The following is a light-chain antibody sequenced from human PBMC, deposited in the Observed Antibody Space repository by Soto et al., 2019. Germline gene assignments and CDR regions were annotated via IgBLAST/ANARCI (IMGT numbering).Light chain of an antibody. J-gene: IGKJ3*01. CDR2: AAS. V-gene: IGKV1-12*01. CDR3: QQADSFPPT. Sequence: DIQMTQSPSSVPASVGDRVTITCRASQGISRWLAWYQQKPGKGPKLLIYAASNLQKGVPSRFSGGGSGTYCTLTISSLQPEDFATYYCQQADSFPPTFGPGTTVDVK. CDR1: QGISRW.